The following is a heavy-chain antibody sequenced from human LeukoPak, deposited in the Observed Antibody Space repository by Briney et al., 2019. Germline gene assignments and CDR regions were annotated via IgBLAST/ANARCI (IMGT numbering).Heavy chain of an antibody. CDR3: VRDFRSADY. V-gene: IGHV3-74*01. J-gene: IGHJ4*02. Sequence: GGSLRLSCAASGFTFSNYCMHWVRQIPGKGLVWVSRICPDGTVTNYADSVKGRFTISRDNAKNMVFLQMNSLRADDTTVYYCVRDFRSADYWGQGILVTVSS. CDR1: GFTFSNYC. CDR2: ICPDGTVT.